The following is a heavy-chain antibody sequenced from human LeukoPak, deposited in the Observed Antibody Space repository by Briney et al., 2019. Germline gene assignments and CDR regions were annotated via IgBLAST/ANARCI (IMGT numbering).Heavy chain of an antibody. D-gene: IGHD3-22*01. V-gene: IGHV4-61*02. CDR2: IYSPGT. Sequence: SQTLSLTCTVSAGSINSGDYYWSWIRQPAGKGLEWIGRIYSPGTNYNYNPSVKSRVTISIDTSKNQFSLKLTSVTAADTAVYYCARGIGTSYDSSRDAFDIWGQRTMVTVSS. J-gene: IGHJ3*02. CDR1: AGSINSGDYY. CDR3: ARGIGTSYDSSRDAFDI.